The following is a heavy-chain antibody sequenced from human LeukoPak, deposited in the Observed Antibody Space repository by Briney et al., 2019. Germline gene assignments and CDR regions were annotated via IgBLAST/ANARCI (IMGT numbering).Heavy chain of an antibody. V-gene: IGHV1-8*01. CDR1: GYTFTSYD. CDR2: MNPNSGNT. D-gene: IGHD4-17*01. CDR3: STTVTQESYYHYGLDV. Sequence: GASVKVSCKASGYTFTSYDINWVRQATGQGLEWMGWMNPNSGNTGYAQKFQGRVTMTRNTSISTAYMDLSSLRSDDTAVYYCSTTVTQESYYHYGLDVWGQGTTITVSS. J-gene: IGHJ6*02.